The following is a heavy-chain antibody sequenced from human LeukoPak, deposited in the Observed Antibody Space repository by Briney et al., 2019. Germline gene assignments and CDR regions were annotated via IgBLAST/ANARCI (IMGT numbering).Heavy chain of an antibody. Sequence: PGRSLRLSCAASRFSFSSYGMHWVRQAPGKGLEWVAIISNDGSNEYYADSVKGRFTISRDNPKNTLYLQMNSLRAEDTAVYYCAKEGSYPNDAFDIWGQGTMVTVSS. CDR3: AKEGSYPNDAFDI. V-gene: IGHV3-30*18. CDR1: RFSFSSYG. CDR2: ISNDGSNE. J-gene: IGHJ3*02.